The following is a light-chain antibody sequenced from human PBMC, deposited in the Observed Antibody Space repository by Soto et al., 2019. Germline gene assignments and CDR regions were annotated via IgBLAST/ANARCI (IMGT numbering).Light chain of an antibody. J-gene: IGKJ1*01. CDR1: QRILYSSNNRNY. V-gene: IGKV4-1*01. Sequence: DIVMTQSPDSLAVSLGERATINCKSSQRILYSSNNRNYLAWNQQKQGQPPKLSFYWASTRKSGFPDRFSGSGSGTDFTLTFRGLQAEDVAGYYCHQYCSSQTFGQGTKV. CDR2: WAS. CDR3: HQYCSSQT.